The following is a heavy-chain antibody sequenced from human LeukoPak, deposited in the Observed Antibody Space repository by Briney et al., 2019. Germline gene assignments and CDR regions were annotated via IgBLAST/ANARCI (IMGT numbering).Heavy chain of an antibody. CDR1: RFTFSNYA. J-gene: IGHJ4*02. CDR2: ISYDGSSK. V-gene: IGHV3-30*04. D-gene: IGHD6-13*01. Sequence: GGSLRLSCAASRFTFSNYAMSWVRQAPGKGLEWVALISYDGSSKYYADSVKGRFTISRDNSKNTLYLQMNSLSVEDTAVYDCARGAGTSWYSPFDYWGQGTLVTVSS. CDR3: ARGAGTSWYSPFDY.